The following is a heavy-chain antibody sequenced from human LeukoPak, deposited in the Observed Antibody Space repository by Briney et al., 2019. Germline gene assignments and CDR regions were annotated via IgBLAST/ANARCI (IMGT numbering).Heavy chain of an antibody. CDR3: AKDASVGTYLGAFHV. CDR2: ISSSSSTI. V-gene: IGHV3-48*01. J-gene: IGHJ3*01. Sequence: GGSLRLSCAASGFTFSSYSMNWVRQAPGKGLEWVSYISSSSSTIYYADSVKGRFTISRDNSKNTFYVHMNSLRPEDTALYYCAKDASVGTYLGAFHVWGQGTMVTVSS. CDR1: GFTFSSYS. D-gene: IGHD1-26*01.